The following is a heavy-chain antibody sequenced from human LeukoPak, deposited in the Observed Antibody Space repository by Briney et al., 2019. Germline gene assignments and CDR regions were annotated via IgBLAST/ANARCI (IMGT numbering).Heavy chain of an antibody. CDR2: IYYSGST. V-gene: IGHV4-59*08. J-gene: IGHJ4*02. D-gene: IGHD3-16*01. CDR3: ARHGTLASITYPLDD. CDR1: GGSISGYY. Sequence: SETLSLNCTVSGGSISGYYWSWIRQAPGKGLEWIGNIYYSGSTNYNPSLKSRVTISVDTSKNQFSLNLSSVTAADTAVYYCARHGTLASITYPLDDSGQGALVTVSS.